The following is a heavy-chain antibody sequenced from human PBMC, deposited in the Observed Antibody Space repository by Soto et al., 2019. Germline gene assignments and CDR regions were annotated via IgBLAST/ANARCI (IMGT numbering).Heavy chain of an antibody. CDR1: GYTFTGYY. CDR3: ARDREGLWFGEFAIGGIYYGMDV. Sequence: ASVKVSCKASGYTFTGYYMHLVLQAPGQRLEWMGWINPNSGGTNYAQKFQGWVTMTRDTSISTAYMELSRLRSDDTAVYYCARDREGLWFGEFAIGGIYYGMDVWGQGTTVTVSS. V-gene: IGHV1-2*04. CDR2: INPNSGGT. D-gene: IGHD3-10*01. J-gene: IGHJ6*02.